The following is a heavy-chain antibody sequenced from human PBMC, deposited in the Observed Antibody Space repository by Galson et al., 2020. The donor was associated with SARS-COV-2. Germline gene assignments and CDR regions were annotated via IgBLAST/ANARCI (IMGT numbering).Heavy chain of an antibody. J-gene: IGHJ4*02. D-gene: IGHD6-13*01. Sequence: SKPLSLTCAVYGGSFSGYYWSWIRQPPGKGLEWIGEINHSGSTNYNPSLKSRVTISVDTSKNQFSLKLSSVTAADTAVYYCARVGKQQRAVLYRAFDYWGQGTLVTVSS. CDR1: GGSFSGYY. V-gene: IGHV4-34*01. CDR2: INHSGST. CDR3: ARVGKQQRAVLYRAFDY.